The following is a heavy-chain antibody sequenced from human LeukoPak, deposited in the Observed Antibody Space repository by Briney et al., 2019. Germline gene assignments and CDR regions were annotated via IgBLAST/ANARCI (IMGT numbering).Heavy chain of an antibody. Sequence: GGSLRLSCAASGFGFKNFAMTWVRQAPGKGLEWVSTISASGGGAYYADSVKGRFTISRDNSKNTLYLQMNSLRAEDTAVYYCAKEAMIVSQHWGQGTLVTVSS. CDR2: ISASGGGA. CDR1: GFGFKNFA. CDR3: AKEAMIVSQH. V-gene: IGHV3-23*01. D-gene: IGHD3-22*01. J-gene: IGHJ1*01.